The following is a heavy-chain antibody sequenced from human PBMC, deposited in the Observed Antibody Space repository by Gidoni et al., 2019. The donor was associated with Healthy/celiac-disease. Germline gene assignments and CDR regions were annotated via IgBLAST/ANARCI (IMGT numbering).Heavy chain of an antibody. J-gene: IGHJ4*02. CDR2: IIPIFGTA. V-gene: IGHV1-69*06. CDR1: GGPFSSYA. CDR3: AGSLTGQLTYYFDY. Sequence: QVQLVQSGAEVKKHGSSVKVSCKASGGPFSSYAISWVRQAPGQGLEWMGGIIPIFGTANYAQKFQGRVTITADKSTSTAYMELSSLRSEDTAVYYCAGSLTGQLTYYFDYWGQGTLVTVSS. D-gene: IGHD1-20*01.